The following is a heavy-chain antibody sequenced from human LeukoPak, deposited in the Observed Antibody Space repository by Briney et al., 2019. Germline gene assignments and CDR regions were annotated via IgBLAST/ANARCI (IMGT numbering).Heavy chain of an antibody. V-gene: IGHV3-74*01. CDR2: LNSDGTTI. CDR3: VRGAGGPRNYVLDY. CDR1: GFTFSGYW. D-gene: IGHD3-10*02. J-gene: IGHJ4*02. Sequence: GGSLRLSCAVSGFTFSGYWMHWVRQAPGMGLVWVSRLNSDGTTINYADSVKGRFTISRDNAKNTVYLQMSGLRDDDTALYFCVRGAGGPRNYVLDYWGQGALVSVSS.